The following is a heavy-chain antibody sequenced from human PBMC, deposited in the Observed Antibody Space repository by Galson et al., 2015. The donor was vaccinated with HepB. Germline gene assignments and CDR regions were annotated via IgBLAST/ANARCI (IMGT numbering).Heavy chain of an antibody. CDR3: ARHLSYYDILTGYSPYYFDY. V-gene: IGHV5-51*01. CDR2: IYSGDSDT. J-gene: IGHJ4*02. D-gene: IGHD3-9*01. CDR1: GYSFTSYW. Sequence: AEVKKPGESLKISCKGSGYSFTSYWIGWVRQMPGKGLEWMGIIYSGDSDTRYSPSFQGQVTISADKSISTAYLQWSSLKASDTAMYYCARHLSYYDILTGYSPYYFDYWGQGTLVTVSS.